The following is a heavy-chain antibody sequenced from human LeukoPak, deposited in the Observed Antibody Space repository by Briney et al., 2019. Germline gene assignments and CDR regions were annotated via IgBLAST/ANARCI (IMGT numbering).Heavy chain of an antibody. D-gene: IGHD3-10*01. CDR3: ASYKNYYGSGTHFDY. Sequence: SVKVSCKASGGTFSSYAISWVRQAPGQGLVWMGRIIPIFGTANYAQKFQGRVTITTDESTSTAYMELSSLRSEDTAVYYCASYKNYYGSGTHFDYWGQGTLVTVSS. V-gene: IGHV1-69*05. CDR2: IIPIFGTA. J-gene: IGHJ4*02. CDR1: GGTFSSYA.